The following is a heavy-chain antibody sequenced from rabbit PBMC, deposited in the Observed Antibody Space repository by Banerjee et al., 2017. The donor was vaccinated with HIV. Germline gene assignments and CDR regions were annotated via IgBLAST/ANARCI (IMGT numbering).Heavy chain of an antibody. V-gene: IGHV1S40*01. CDR1: GFTLSSSYW. CDR3: ARGYADYGYAKDL. CDR2: INTGDGST. J-gene: IGHJ3*01. Sequence: QSLEESGGDLVKPGASLTLTCKASGFTLSSSYWIYWVRQAPGKGLEWIGCINTGDGSTYYASWAKGRFTISKTSSTTVTLQMTSLTVADTATYFCARGYADYGYAKDLWGQGTLVTVS. D-gene: IGHD6-1*01.